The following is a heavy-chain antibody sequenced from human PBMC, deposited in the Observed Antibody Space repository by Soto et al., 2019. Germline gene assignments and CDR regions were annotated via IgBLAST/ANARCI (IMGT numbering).Heavy chain of an antibody. Sequence: NGSCKASGGAIIGYAVGWVRLTNGQGLEWMGGIIPIFGTANYAQKFQGRVTITADESKNQFSLKLSSVTAADTAVYYCARVPLNLGADAFDIWGQGTMVTVSS. CDR2: IIPIFGTA. J-gene: IGHJ3*02. V-gene: IGHV1-69*01. CDR1: GGAIIGYA. CDR3: ARVPLNLGADAFDI. D-gene: IGHD3-10*01.